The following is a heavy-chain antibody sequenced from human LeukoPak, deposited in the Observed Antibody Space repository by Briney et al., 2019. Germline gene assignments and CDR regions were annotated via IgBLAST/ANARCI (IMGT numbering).Heavy chain of an antibody. Sequence: PGGSLRLSCAASGFTFTNYGMHWVRQAPGKGLEWVAFIRYDGGDKSYGDSVKGRFTISRDNSKNTVYLQMNSLRAEDAAAYYCAKGGGSPYYFDYWGQGTLVTVSS. D-gene: IGHD3-10*01. CDR3: AKGGGSPYYFDY. V-gene: IGHV3-30*02. J-gene: IGHJ4*02. CDR1: GFTFTNYG. CDR2: IRYDGGDK.